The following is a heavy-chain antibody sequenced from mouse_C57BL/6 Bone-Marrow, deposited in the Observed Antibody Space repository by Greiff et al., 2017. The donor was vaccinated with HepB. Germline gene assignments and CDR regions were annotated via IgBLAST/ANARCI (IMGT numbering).Heavy chain of an antibody. CDR1: GFTFSDYG. Sequence: EVMLVESGGGLVKPGGSLKLSCAASGFTFSDYGMHWVRQAPEKGLEWVAYISSGSSTIYYADTVKGRFTISRDNAKNTLFLQMTSLRSEDTAMYYCARSDGDYYAMDYWGQGTSVTVSS. D-gene: IGHD2-3*01. CDR2: ISSGSSTI. CDR3: ARSDGDYYAMDY. V-gene: IGHV5-17*01. J-gene: IGHJ4*01.